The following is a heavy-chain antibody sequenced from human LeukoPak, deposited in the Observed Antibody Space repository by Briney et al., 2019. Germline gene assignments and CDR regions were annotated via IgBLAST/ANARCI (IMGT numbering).Heavy chain of an antibody. J-gene: IGHJ4*02. Sequence: ASVKVSCKASGYNFIIYGITWVRQAPGQGLEWMGWISAHTGKSDYAQKFQNRVTMTADTATSTAYMELRSLGSDDTAVYYCARDGKGRFDFRENDYWGQGTLVTVSS. CDR3: ARDGKGRFDFRENDY. CDR1: GYNFIIYG. V-gene: IGHV1-18*01. D-gene: IGHD3-3*01. CDR2: ISAHTGKS.